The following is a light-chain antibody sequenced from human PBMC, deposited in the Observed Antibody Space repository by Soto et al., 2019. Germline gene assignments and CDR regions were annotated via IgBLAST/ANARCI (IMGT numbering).Light chain of an antibody. Sequence: EIVFTHSPSTLSLSPRERATLSCRASQSVRRYLAWYQQKPGQAPRLLIYDASTRATGIPARFSGSGSETDFTLPITSLEPEDFAVYYCQQRNNWPPITFGQGTRLEIK. CDR1: QSVRRY. J-gene: IGKJ5*01. CDR3: QQRNNWPPIT. CDR2: DAS. V-gene: IGKV3-11*01.